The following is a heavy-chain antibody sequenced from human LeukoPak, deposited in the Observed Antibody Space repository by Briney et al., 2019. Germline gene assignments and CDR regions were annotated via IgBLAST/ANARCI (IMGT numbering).Heavy chain of an antibody. CDR2: IWYDGSNK. V-gene: IGHV3-33*06. CDR3: ANLAVPGPVDY. Sequence: GGSLRPSCAASGFTFSSYGMHWVRQAPGKGLEWVAVIWYDGSNKYYADSVKGRFTISRDNSKNTLYPQMNSLRAEDTAVYYCANLAVPGPVDYWGQGTLVTVSS. D-gene: IGHD6-19*01. CDR1: GFTFSSYG. J-gene: IGHJ4*02.